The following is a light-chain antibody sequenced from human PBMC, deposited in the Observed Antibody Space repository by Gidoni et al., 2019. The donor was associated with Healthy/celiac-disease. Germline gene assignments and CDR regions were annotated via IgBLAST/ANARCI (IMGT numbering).Light chain of an antibody. V-gene: IGKV1-5*01. Sequence: DIQMTQSPSTLSASVGDRVTITCRASQSISSWLAWYQQKPGKAPKLLIYDASSLESGVPSRFSGSGSGTEFTLTISSLQPDDFATYYCQQYNSYTWXFXQGTKVEIK. CDR1: QSISSW. CDR3: QQYNSYTWX. CDR2: DAS. J-gene: IGKJ1*01.